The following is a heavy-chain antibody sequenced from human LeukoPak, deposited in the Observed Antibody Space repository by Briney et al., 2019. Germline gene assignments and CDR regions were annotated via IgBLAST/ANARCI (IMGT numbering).Heavy chain of an antibody. V-gene: IGHV4-34*01. Sequence: PSETLSLTCAVYGGSFSGYYWSWIRQPPGKGLEWIGEINHSGSTNYNPSLKSRVTISVDTSKNQFSLKLNSVTAADTAVYYCARGRRDRRPYYYMDVWGKGTTVTVSS. CDR1: GGSFSGYY. J-gene: IGHJ6*03. D-gene: IGHD5-24*01. CDR2: INHSGST. CDR3: ARGRRDRRPYYYMDV.